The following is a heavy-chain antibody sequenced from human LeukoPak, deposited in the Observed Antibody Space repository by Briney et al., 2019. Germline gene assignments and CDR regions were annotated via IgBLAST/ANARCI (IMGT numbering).Heavy chain of an antibody. CDR1: GFTFRSYA. D-gene: IGHD5-24*01. Sequence: GGSLRLSCAASGFTFRSYAMSWVRQAPGKGLEWVSAISGSDGSTYYADSVKGRFTISRDNSENTVYLHMSSLRAGDTAVYFCAKDDAWLQFNDWGQGTLVTVSS. CDR3: AKDDAWLQFND. J-gene: IGHJ4*02. V-gene: IGHV3-23*01. CDR2: ISGSDGST.